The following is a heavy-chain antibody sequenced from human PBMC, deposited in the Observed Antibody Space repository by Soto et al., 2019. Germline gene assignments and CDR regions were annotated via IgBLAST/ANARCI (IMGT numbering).Heavy chain of an antibody. Sequence: PSETLSLTCTVSGGSINGGDYYWTWVRQPPGKGLEWIGNIFHSGSTYYTPSLQSRVTISLDTSKNHFSLKLRSVTPAHTAVYYCARDRSYGSGTYYNFYSGMDVWGQGTTVT. CDR1: GGSINGGDYY. V-gene: IGHV4-30-4*01. J-gene: IGHJ6*02. D-gene: IGHD3-10*01. CDR3: ARDRSYGSGTYYNFYSGMDV. CDR2: IFHSGST.